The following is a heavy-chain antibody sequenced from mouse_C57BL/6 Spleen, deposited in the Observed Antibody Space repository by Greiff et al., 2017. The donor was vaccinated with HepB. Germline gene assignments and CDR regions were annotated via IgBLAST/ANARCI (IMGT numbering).Heavy chain of an antibody. J-gene: IGHJ1*03. CDR2: ISYDGSN. CDR1: GYSITSGYY. CDR3: ARILWLRYFDV. D-gene: IGHD2-2*01. Sequence: ESGPGLVKPSQSLSLTCSVTGYSITSGYYWNWIRQFPGNKLEWMGYISYDGSNNYNPSLKNRISITRDTSKNQFFLKLNSVTTEDTATYYCARILWLRYFDVWGTGTTVTVSS. V-gene: IGHV3-6*01.